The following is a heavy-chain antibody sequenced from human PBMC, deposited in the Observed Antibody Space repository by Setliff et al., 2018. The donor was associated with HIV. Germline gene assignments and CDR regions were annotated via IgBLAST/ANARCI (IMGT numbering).Heavy chain of an antibody. CDR2: INPNGGYT. Sequence: ASVKVSCKASGYIFTDYYIHWVRQAPGQGLEWMGWINPNGGYTNYAQKLLGGVTMTQDTSFTTAYLELSRLGSDDTAVYYCAADNYNCNSFDSWGQGSLVTVSS. CDR1: GYIFTDYY. J-gene: IGHJ4*02. V-gene: IGHV1-2*02. D-gene: IGHD3-3*01. CDR3: AADNYNCNSFDS.